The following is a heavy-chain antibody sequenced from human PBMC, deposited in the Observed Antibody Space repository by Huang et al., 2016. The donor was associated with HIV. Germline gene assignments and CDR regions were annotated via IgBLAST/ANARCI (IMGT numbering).Heavy chain of an antibody. V-gene: IGHV4-30-2*01. CDR1: GGPISSGGYS. CDR2: ISQSGST. CDR3: ARGILGAVTTNYFDY. J-gene: IGHJ4*02. D-gene: IGHD4-17*01. Sequence: QLQLQESGSGLVKPSQTLSLTCTVSGGPISSGGYSWSWSRQPPGKGLEWIGYISQSGSTYYNPTRSSRITMSVDRSTNHFSLKLTSVTAADTAVYYCARGILGAVTTNYFDYWGQGTLVTVSS.